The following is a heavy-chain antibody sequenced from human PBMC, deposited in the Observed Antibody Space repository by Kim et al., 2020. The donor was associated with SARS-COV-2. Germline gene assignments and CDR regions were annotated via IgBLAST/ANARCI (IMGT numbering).Heavy chain of an antibody. J-gene: IGHJ6*02. CDR3: AREGDGYNFPYYYGMDV. D-gene: IGHD5-12*01. Sequence: GKRRFTLPRENAKNSLYLQMNSLRAEDTAVYYCAREGDGYNFPYYYGMDVWGQGTTVTVSS. V-gene: IGHV3-11*06.